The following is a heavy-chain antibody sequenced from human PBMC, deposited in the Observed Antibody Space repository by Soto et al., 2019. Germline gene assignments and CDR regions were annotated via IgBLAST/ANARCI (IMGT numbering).Heavy chain of an antibody. CDR1: GGSVSSDSYY. D-gene: IGHD6-19*01. Sequence: QVQLQASGPGLMQPSETLSLTCTVSGGSVSSDSYYWTWIRQSPGKGLEWIGYIHSSESTNYNPSLKRRITISLETSKNHFSLKVTSVTAADTAIYYCARGSVAGNFDYWGQGTLVTVSS. CDR2: IHSSEST. CDR3: ARGSVAGNFDY. J-gene: IGHJ4*02. V-gene: IGHV4-61*03.